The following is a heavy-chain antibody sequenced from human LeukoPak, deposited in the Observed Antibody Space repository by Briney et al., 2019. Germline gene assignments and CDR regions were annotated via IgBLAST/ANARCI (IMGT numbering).Heavy chain of an antibody. J-gene: IGHJ4*02. CDR2: FNHNWGA. V-gene: IGHV4-34*01. D-gene: IGHD3-10*01. Sequence: SETLSLTCAVYSGSFSGYYWTLFRQPPGKGLEWIGEFNHNWGAKYNPSLQSRFTISVDTSNNHLSLSLNSVTTADTAVYYCAASLWFGIYPEYWGQGSLVTVSS. CDR3: AASLWFGIYPEY. CDR1: SGSFSGYY.